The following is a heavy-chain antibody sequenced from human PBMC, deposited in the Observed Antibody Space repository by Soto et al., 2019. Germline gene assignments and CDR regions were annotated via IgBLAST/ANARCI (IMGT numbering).Heavy chain of an antibody. Sequence: LRLSCAASGFTFSSYAMGWVRQGPGKGLEWVAVVSIGGSTHYADSVGGRFTISRDNSKNTLSLQMNSLTAEDTAVYFCAKRRGAGGHFDYWGQGALVTVSS. D-gene: IGHD2-15*01. J-gene: IGHJ4*02. CDR1: GFTFSSYA. CDR2: VSIGGST. CDR3: AKRRGAGGHFDY. V-gene: IGHV3-23*01.